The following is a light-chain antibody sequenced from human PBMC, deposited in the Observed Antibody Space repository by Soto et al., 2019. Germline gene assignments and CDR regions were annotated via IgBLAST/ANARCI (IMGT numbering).Light chain of an antibody. CDR3: QQYYSTPPYT. J-gene: IGKJ2*01. CDR2: WAS. Sequence: DIVMTQSPDSLAVSLGERATINCKSSQSVLYSSNNKNYLAWYQQKPGQPPKLLIYWASTRKSGVPDRFSGSGSGTDFTHTISSLQAEDVAVYYCQQYYSTPPYTFGQGTKLEIK. CDR1: QSVLYSSNNKNY. V-gene: IGKV4-1*01.